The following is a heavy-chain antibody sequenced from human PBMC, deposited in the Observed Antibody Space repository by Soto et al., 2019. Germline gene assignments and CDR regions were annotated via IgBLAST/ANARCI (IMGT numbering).Heavy chain of an antibody. J-gene: IGHJ4*02. CDR3: ACGRWIQLWFTFDY. CDR1: GFTFSSYA. D-gene: IGHD5-18*01. Sequence: VGSLRLSCAASGFTFSSYAMSWVRQAPGKGLEWVSAISGSGGSTYYADSVKGRFTISRDNSKNTLYLQMNSLRAEDTAVYYCACGRWIQLWFTFDYCGQGNLVTVYS. CDR2: ISGSGGST. V-gene: IGHV3-23*01.